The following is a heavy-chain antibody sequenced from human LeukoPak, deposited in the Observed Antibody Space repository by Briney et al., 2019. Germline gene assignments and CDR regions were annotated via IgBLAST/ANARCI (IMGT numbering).Heavy chain of an antibody. D-gene: IGHD3-3*01. CDR3: AKGLDDFWSGYSAEYFQH. CDR2: ISWNSGRI. V-gene: IGHV3-9*01. J-gene: IGHJ1*01. CDR1: GFTFDDYA. Sequence: PGGSLRLSCAASGFTFDDYAMHWVRQAPGKGLEWVSGISWNSGRINYADSVKGRFTISRDNSKNTLYLQMNSLRAEDTAVYYCAKGLDDFWSGYSAEYFQHWGQGTLVTVSS.